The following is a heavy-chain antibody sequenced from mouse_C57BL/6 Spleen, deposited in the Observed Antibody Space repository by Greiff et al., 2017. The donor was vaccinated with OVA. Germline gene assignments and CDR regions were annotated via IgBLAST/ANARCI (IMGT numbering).Heavy chain of an antibody. Sequence: VQLQQSGPELVKPGASVKIPCKASGYTFTDYNMDWVKQSHGKSLEWIGDINPNNGGTIYNQKFKGKATLTVDKSYSTAYMELRSLTSEDTAVYYCARRYYNFDGCFDVWGTGTTVTVSS. D-gene: IGHD2-4*01. CDR2: INPNNGGT. CDR3: ARRYYNFDGCFDV. J-gene: IGHJ1*03. V-gene: IGHV1-18*01. CDR1: GYTFTDYN.